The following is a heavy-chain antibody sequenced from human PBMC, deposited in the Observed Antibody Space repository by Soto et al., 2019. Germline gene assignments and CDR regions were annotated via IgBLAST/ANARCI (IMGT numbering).Heavy chain of an antibody. J-gene: IGHJ4*02. CDR3: ARDHPHSYGIYYFDY. CDR2: IYSSGST. D-gene: IGHD5-18*01. Sequence: SETLSLTCTVSGGSINSGDYYWSWIRQSPGKGLEWIGYIYSSGSTNYNPSLKSRVTISADTSKNQVSLKLTSVTAADTAVYYCARDHPHSYGIYYFDYWGQGTLVTVSS. V-gene: IGHV4-61*08. CDR1: GGSINSGDYY.